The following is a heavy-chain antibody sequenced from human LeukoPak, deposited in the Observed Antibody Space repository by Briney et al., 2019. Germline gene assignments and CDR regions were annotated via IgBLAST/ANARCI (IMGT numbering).Heavy chain of an antibody. Sequence: SETLSLTCTVSGGSISSYYWSWIRQPPGKGLEWIGCIYYSGSTNYNPSLKSRVTISVDTSKNQFSLKLSSVTAADTAVYYCARGKRAPGATCRFDPWGQGTLVTVSS. V-gene: IGHV4-59*01. D-gene: IGHD1-1*01. CDR2: IYYSGST. J-gene: IGHJ5*02. CDR1: GGSISSYY. CDR3: ARGKRAPGATCRFDP.